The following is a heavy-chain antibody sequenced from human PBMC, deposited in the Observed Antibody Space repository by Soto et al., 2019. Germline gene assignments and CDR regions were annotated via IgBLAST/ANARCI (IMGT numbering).Heavy chain of an antibody. J-gene: IGHJ6*02. V-gene: IGHV3-74*01. D-gene: IGHD6-13*01. CDR3: VRDFSRSSWYYCYYGMDV. Sequence: GGSLRLSCAASGFTFSSYWMHWVRQAPGKGLVWVSRINSDGSSIRYADSVKGRFTISRDNAKNTLFLQMNSLRAEDTAVYYCVRDFSRSSWYYCYYGMDVWGQGTTVTV. CDR2: INSDGSSI. CDR1: GFTFSSYW.